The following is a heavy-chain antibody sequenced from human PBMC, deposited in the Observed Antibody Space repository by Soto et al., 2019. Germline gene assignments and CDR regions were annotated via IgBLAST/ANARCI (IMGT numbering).Heavy chain of an antibody. CDR2: IYYSGNT. J-gene: IGHJ4*02. CDR3: ARGYCSSTSCYEFDY. CDR1: SGSISYYY. D-gene: IGHD2-2*01. V-gene: IGHV4-59*01. Sequence: QVQLQESGPGLVKPSETLSLTCTVSSGSISYYYWHWIRQPPGKGLEWIGSIYYSGNTNYSPSLKSRVTIPVDTSKKQFSLKLTSVTAADTAMYYCARGYCSSTSCYEFDYWGQGTLVTVSS.